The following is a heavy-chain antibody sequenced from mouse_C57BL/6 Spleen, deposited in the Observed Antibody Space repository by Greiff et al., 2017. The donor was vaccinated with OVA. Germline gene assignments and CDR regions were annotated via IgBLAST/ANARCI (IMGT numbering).Heavy chain of an antibody. J-gene: IGHJ4*01. CDR1: GFTFSDYY. Sequence: EVQGVESGGGLVQPGGSLKLSCAASGFTFSDYYMYWVRQTPEKRLEWVAYISNGGGSTYYPDTVKGRFTISRDNAKNTLYLQMSRLKSEDTAMYYCARHGSSRDYAMDYWGQGTSVTVSS. D-gene: IGHD1-1*01. CDR2: ISNGGGST. CDR3: ARHGSSRDYAMDY. V-gene: IGHV5-12*01.